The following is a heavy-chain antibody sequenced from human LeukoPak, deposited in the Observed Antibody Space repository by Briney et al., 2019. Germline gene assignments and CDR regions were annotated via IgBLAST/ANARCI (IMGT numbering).Heavy chain of an antibody. CDR2: IYTSGST. CDR1: GGSISSGSYY. J-gene: IGHJ3*02. D-gene: IGHD5-12*01. CDR3: ARNRGYDLGDAFDI. Sequence: SQTLSLNCTVSGGSISSGSYYWSWIRQPAGKGLEWIGRIYTSGSTNYNPSLKSRVTISVDTSKNQFSLKLSSVTAADTAVYYCARNRGYDLGDAFDIWGQGTMVTVSS. V-gene: IGHV4-61*02.